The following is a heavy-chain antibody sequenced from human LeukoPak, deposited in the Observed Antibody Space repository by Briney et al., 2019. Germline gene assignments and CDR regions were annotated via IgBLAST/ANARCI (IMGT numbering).Heavy chain of an antibody. CDR1: GYTFTSYG. CDR3: ARTPSGFMEWLLFHY. V-gene: IGHV1-2*02. D-gene: IGHD3-3*01. J-gene: IGHJ4*02. Sequence: ASVKVSCKASGYTFTSYGISWVRQAPGQGLEWMGWINPNSDGTNYAQKFQGRVTMTSDTSITTAYLEVSGLRYDDTAVYYCARTPSGFMEWLLFHYWGQGSLVTVSS. CDR2: INPNSDGT.